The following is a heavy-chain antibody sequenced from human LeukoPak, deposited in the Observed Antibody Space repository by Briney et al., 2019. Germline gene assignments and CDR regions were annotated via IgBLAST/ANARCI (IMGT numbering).Heavy chain of an antibody. V-gene: IGHV4-34*01. Sequence: PGGSLRLSCAASGFTFSSYAMSWIRQPPGKGLEWIGEINHSGSTNYNPSLKSRVTISVDTSKNQFSLKLSSVTAADTAVYYCARLSSIAARPHYYYYYYYMDVWGKGTTVTVSS. CDR2: INHSGST. J-gene: IGHJ6*03. CDR1: GFTFSSYA. D-gene: IGHD6-6*01. CDR3: ARLSSIAARPHYYYYYYYMDV.